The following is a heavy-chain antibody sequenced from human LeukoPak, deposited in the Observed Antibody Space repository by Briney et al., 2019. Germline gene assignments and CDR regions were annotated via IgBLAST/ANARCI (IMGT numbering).Heavy chain of an antibody. CDR1: GGSIRSYH. D-gene: IGHD4-23*01. Sequence: SETLSLACTVSGGSIRSYHWSWIRQPPGKGLEWIGYISYSGSTNYYPSLKSRVTISVDTSRNQFSLKLGFVTAADTAVYFCARLSVVTAFDYWGQGTLVTVSS. CDR3: ARLSVVTAFDY. V-gene: IGHV4-59*08. CDR2: ISYSGST. J-gene: IGHJ4*02.